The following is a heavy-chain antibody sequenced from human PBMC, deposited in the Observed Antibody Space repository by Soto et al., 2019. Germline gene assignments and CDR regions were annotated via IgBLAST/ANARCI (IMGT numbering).Heavy chain of an antibody. CDR3: ARDLLDRGAIAVAGTEDDHYYYYGMDV. CDR2: IYYSGST. J-gene: IGHJ6*02. Sequence: SETLSLTCTVSGGSVSSGSYYWSWIRQPPGKGLEWIGYIYYSGSTNYNPSLKSRVTISVDPSKNQFSLKLSSVTAADTAVYYCARDLLDRGAIAVAGTEDDHYYYYGMDVWGQGTTVTVSS. V-gene: IGHV4-61*01. D-gene: IGHD6-19*01. CDR1: GGSVSSGSYY.